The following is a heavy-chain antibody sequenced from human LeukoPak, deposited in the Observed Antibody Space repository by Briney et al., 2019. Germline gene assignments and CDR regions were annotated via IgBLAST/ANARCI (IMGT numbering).Heavy chain of an antibody. D-gene: IGHD1-26*01. CDR2: IYTSGST. CDR1: GGSVNSGNYY. J-gene: IGHJ4*02. CDR3: TRGGELMNF. V-gene: IGHV4-61*02. Sequence: SQTLSLTCTVSGGSVNSGNYYWTWIRQPAGKRLEWIGRIYTSGSTNYNPSLKSRVTISIDASKNQFSLRLSSVTAADTAVYYCTRGGELMNFWGQGTLVTVSS.